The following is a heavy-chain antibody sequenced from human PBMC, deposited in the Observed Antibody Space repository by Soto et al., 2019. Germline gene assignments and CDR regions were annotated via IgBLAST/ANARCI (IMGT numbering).Heavy chain of an antibody. D-gene: IGHD6-13*01. CDR2: ISYDGSNT. CDR1: GFTFSSYD. V-gene: IGHV3-30-3*01. CDR3: SRLEGQQLAFDY. J-gene: IGHJ4*02. Sequence: QVQLVESGGGVVPPGRYLRLSCAASGFTFSSYDMDCVRQAPGQGLEWVTLISYDGSNTYYADSVKGRFTISRDSSKNTVYQHMNSMRPEDTAVYYVSRLEGQQLAFDYWGQGSLVTVSS.